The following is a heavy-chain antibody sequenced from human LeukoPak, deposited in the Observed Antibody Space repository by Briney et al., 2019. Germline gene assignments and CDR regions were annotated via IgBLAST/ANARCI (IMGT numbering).Heavy chain of an antibody. CDR2: ISSSSTYI. CDR1: GFTFSSYS. V-gene: IGHV3-21*01. CDR3: ASGPGPFDY. Sequence: GGSLRLSCAASGFTFSSYSMNWVRQAPGKGLEWVSSISSSSTYIYYADSVKGRFTISRDNAKNSLYLQMNSLRAEDTAVYYCASGPGPFDYWGQGTLVNVSS. J-gene: IGHJ4*02.